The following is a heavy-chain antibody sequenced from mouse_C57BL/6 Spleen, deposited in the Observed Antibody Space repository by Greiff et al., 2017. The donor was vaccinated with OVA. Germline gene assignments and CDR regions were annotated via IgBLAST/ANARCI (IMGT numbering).Heavy chain of an antibody. CDR3: ARKGTYYRDAMDY. CDR1: GYTFTSYW. J-gene: IGHJ4*01. V-gene: IGHV1-69*01. Sequence: QVQLQQPGAELVMPGASVKLSCEASGYTFTSYWMHWVKQRPGQGLEWIGEIDPSDSYTNYNQKFKGKSTLTVDKSSSTAYMQLSSLTSEDSAVYYCARKGTYYRDAMDYWGQGTSVTVSS. D-gene: IGHD2-12*01. CDR2: IDPSDSYT.